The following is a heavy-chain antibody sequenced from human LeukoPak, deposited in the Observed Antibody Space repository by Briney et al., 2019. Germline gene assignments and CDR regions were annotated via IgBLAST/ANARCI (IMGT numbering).Heavy chain of an antibody. CDR3: ARPAGAGLAAAGFWYFDL. CDR2: IYYSGST. Sequence: SETLSLTCTVSGGSISSSSYYWGWIGQPPGKGLEWIGSIYYSGSTYYNPSLKSRVTISVDTSRNQFSLKLSSVTAADTAVYYCARPAGAGLAAAGFWYFDLWGRGTLVTVSS. J-gene: IGHJ2*01. D-gene: IGHD6-13*01. V-gene: IGHV4-39*01. CDR1: GGSISSSSYY.